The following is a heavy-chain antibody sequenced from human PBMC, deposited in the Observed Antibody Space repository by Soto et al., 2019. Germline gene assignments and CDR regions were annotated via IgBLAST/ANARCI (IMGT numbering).Heavy chain of an antibody. J-gene: IGHJ4*02. V-gene: IGHV3-33*01. CDR3: ARDPGQDEDMDY. Sequence: QVQVVESGGGVVQPGRSLRLSCVGSGFAFRNFGMHWVRQAPGKGLEWVAVIWHNGNNKDYADYAKGRFTISRDNSKNILYLEMNSLRVEDTAVYYCARDPGQDEDMDYWGQGTLVTVSS. CDR2: IWHNGNNK. CDR1: GFAFRNFG.